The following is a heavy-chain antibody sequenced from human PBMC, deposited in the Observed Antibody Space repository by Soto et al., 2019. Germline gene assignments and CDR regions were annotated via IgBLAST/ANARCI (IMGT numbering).Heavy chain of an antibody. CDR1: GFTFSTYS. Sequence: EVQLVDSGGDLVKPGGSLRLSCAASGFTFSTYSMNWVRQAPGKGLEWVSSISSSSTIYYADSVKGRFTISRDNVQNSLYLQMHSLRAEDTAVYYCARERGSGWTFDYWGQGTLVTVSS. J-gene: IGHJ4*02. V-gene: IGHV3-48*01. D-gene: IGHD6-19*01. CDR2: ISSSSTI. CDR3: ARERGSGWTFDY.